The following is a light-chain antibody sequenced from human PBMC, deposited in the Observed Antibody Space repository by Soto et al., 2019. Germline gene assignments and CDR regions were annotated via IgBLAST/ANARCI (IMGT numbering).Light chain of an antibody. CDR1: SSDVGGYNY. CDR3: CSYAGSYTFDV. V-gene: IGLV2-11*01. CDR2: DVT. J-gene: IGLJ1*01. Sequence: QSALTQPPSASGSPGQSVTISCTGTSSDVGGYNYVSWYQQHPGKAPKLMLYDVTKRLSGVPDRFSGSKSGNTASLTISGLQAEDEADYYCCSYAGSYTFDVFGTGTKVTVL.